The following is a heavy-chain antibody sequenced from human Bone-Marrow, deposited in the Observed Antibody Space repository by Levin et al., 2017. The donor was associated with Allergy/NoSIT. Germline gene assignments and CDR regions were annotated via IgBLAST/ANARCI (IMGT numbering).Heavy chain of an antibody. CDR1: GYIFTYRY. V-gene: IGHV1-45*02. CDR3: VRSPLHDTSDYHLDT. D-gene: IGHD3-16*01. Sequence: SVKVSCKASGYIFTYRYLHWVRQAPGQAPEWMGWITVYNGNTRYAQKFKGRLTITRESSLTAVYMELHNLKSDDSAIYFCVRSPLHDTSDYHLDTWGQGTLVTVSS. J-gene: IGHJ1*01. CDR2: ITVYNGNT.